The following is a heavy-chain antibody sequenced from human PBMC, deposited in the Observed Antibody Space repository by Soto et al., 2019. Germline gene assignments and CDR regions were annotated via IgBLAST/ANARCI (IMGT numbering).Heavy chain of an antibody. CDR1: GYTFPNFG. D-gene: IGHD3-9*01. V-gene: IGHV1-18*04. Sequence: QVQLVQSGAEVKKPGASVKVSCKASGYTFPNFGISWVRQAPGQGLEWLGWISTDNGDTKYAQKIQARVTLTTDTATSTVYMELTSLRPDDTAVYYCTRDAKYHAILTGYFVNDHWGQGTLVTVSS. J-gene: IGHJ4*02. CDR2: ISTDNGDT. CDR3: TRDAKYHAILTGYFVNDH.